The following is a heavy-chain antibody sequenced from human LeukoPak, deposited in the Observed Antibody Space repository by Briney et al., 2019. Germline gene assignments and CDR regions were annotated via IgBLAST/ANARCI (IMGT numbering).Heavy chain of an antibody. J-gene: IGHJ3*02. CDR1: GGTFSSYA. V-gene: IGHV1-69*13. Sequence: ASVTVSCKASGGTFSSYAISWVRQAPGQGLEWMGGIIPIFGTANYAQKFQGRVTITADESTSTAYMELSSLRSEDTAVYYCASGHYDSSGISLAALYGNAFDIWGQGTMVTVSS. D-gene: IGHD3-22*01. CDR2: IIPIFGTA. CDR3: ASGHYDSSGISLAALYGNAFDI.